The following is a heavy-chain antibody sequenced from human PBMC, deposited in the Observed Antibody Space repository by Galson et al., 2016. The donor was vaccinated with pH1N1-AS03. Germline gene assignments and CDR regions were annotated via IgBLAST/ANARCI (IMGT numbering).Heavy chain of an antibody. CDR1: GYTLTELS. V-gene: IGHV1-24*01. CDR2: FDPEDGEA. CDR3: ATGLSVAGTPYEYYGVDV. J-gene: IGHJ6*02. D-gene: IGHD6-19*01. Sequence: SVKVSCKVSGYTLTELSMHWVRQGPGKGLEWMGGFDPEDGEAIYAQKFQGRVTLTVDTSTDTAYMEVSRLKSEDTAIYYCATGLSVAGTPYEYYGVDVWGQGTQVTVSS.